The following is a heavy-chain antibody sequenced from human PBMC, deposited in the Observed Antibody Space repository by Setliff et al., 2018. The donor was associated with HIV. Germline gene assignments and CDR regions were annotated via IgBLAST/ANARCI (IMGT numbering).Heavy chain of an antibody. D-gene: IGHD4-17*01. V-gene: IGHV4-4*07. Sequence: SETLSLTCTVSGGSVSNYYWTWIRQSAGKGLEWIGHINTSGSTKYNPSLKSRLTMSVDSSGNQFSLTLTSVTAADTAVYYCARGQASNDYGVSFWGQGTMVTVSS. CDR2: INTSGST. CDR1: GGSVSNYY. CDR3: ARGQASNDYGVSF. J-gene: IGHJ3*01.